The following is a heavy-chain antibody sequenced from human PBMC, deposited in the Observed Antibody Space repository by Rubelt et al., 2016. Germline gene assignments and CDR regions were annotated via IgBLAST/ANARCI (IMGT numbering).Heavy chain of an antibody. D-gene: IGHD3-16*01. J-gene: IGHJ4*02. CDR2: IWSDGSNK. CDR3: ARDLGSSPFDY. Sequence: QVQLVESGGGVVQPGRSLRLSCSASGFSFSSSGMHWVRQAPGKGLEWVAVIWSDGSNKYYADSVKGRFTSSRDNSKNTLYLQMNSLRAEDTAVYYSARDLGSSPFDYWGQGTLVTVS. V-gene: IGHV3-33*01. CDR1: GFSFSSSG.